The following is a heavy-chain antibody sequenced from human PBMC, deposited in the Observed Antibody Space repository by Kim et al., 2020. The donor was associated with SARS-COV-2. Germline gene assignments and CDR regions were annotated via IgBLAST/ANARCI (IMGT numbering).Heavy chain of an antibody. V-gene: IGHV3-23*01. CDR2: ISGSGGST. J-gene: IGHJ4*02. CDR1: GFTFSSYA. D-gene: IGHD6-6*01. CDR3: AAGYSSSSAPFDY. Sequence: GGSLRLSCAASGFTFSSYAMSWVRQAPGKGLEWVSAISGSGGSTYYADSVKGRFTISRDNSKNTLYLQMNSLRAEDTAVYYCAAGYSSSSAPFDYWGQGTLVTVSS.